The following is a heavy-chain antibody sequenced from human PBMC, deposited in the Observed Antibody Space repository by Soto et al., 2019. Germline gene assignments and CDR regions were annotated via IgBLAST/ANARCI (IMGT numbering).Heavy chain of an antibody. V-gene: IGHV4-59*12. Sequence: SETQSLTCTVSGGSISNFYWSWIRQPPGKGLEWIGEIYHSGSTNYNPSLKTRLTISVDKSKNQFSLKLSSVTAADTAVYYCARVYSGSYSDSWGRGTLVTVS. CDR3: ARVYSGSYSDS. CDR1: GGSISNFY. J-gene: IGHJ4*02. D-gene: IGHD1-26*01. CDR2: IYHSGST.